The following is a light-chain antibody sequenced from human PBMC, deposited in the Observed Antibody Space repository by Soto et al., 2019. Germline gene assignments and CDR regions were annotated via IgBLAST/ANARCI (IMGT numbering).Light chain of an antibody. J-gene: IGKJ1*01. CDR2: DAS. CDR3: QQYNSYPGT. CDR1: QNIKSW. Sequence: DIQMTQSPSTLSASVGDRVTITCRASQNIKSWLAWYQQRPGKAPNLLIYDASSLESGVPSGFSGSGSRTEFTLTISSLQPDDFATYYCQQYNSYPGTFGQGTKVEIK. V-gene: IGKV1-5*01.